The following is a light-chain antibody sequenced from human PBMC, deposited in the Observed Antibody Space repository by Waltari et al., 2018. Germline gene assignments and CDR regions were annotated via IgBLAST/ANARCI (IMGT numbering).Light chain of an antibody. Sequence: QSVLTQPPSVSAAPGQKVTIPCRGCTSHIGDNFVSWYQQFPGSAPKVLIYGNDKRTTGTPDRFSASKSGTSATLDITGLQTGDEADYFCGTWDNTLSPVFGGGTTVTVL. J-gene: IGLJ2*01. CDR2: GND. CDR1: TSHIGDNF. V-gene: IGLV1-51*02. CDR3: GTWDNTLSPV.